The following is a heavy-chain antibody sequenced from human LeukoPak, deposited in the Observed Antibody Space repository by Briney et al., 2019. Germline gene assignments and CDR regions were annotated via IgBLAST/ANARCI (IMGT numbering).Heavy chain of an antibody. J-gene: IGHJ4*02. CDR3: ARDGGSTTVTIDY. CDR1: GYTFTGYY. V-gene: IGHV1-2*02. CDR2: INPNSGGT. D-gene: IGHD4-17*01. Sequence: GGSLRLSCAASGYTFTGYYMHWVRQAPGQGLEWMGWINPNSGGTNYAQKFQGRVTMTRDTSISTAYMELSRLRSDDTAVYYCARDGGSTTVTIDYWGQGTLVTVSS.